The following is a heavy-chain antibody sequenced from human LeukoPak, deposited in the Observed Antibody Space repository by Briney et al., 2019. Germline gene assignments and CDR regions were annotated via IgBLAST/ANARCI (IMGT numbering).Heavy chain of an antibody. V-gene: IGHV3-21*04. D-gene: IGHD1-26*01. CDR1: GFTFSSYS. CDR2: ISTSSSYI. CDR3: AKDRWVGATISHYFDY. J-gene: IGHJ4*02. Sequence: PGGSLRLSCAASGFTFSSYSINWVRQAPGKGLEWVSSISTSSSYIYYADSVKGRFTISRDDSKNTLYLQMNSLRVEDTAVYYCAKDRWVGATISHYFDYWGQGTLVTVSS.